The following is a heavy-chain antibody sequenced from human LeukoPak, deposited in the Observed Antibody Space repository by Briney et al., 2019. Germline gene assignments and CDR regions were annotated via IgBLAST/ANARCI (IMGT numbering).Heavy chain of an antibody. V-gene: IGHV1-69*13. Sequence: SVKVSCKAAGGTFSSYAISGVRQAPGQGREGMGGIIPIFGTANYAQKFQGRVTITADESTSTAYMELSSLRSEDTAVYYCARGIECSGGSCSETPFDYWGQGTLVTVSS. CDR1: GGTFSSYA. CDR3: ARGIECSGGSCSETPFDY. CDR2: IIPIFGTA. J-gene: IGHJ4*02. D-gene: IGHD2-15*01.